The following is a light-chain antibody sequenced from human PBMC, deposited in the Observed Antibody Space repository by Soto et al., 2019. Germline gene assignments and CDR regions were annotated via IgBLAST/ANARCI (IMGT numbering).Light chain of an antibody. CDR3: QQDNSMLS. CDR1: HDVSRN. V-gene: IGKV1-33*01. J-gene: IGKJ4*02. CDR2: DAS. Sequence: DIQMTQSPSSLSASEGDRVTITCQSSHDVSRNLNWFQQKPGEAPQLLIYDASNLERGVPSRFSGSGSGTDFTLTISGLQPEDVATYYCQQDNSMLSCGGGTEVEIK.